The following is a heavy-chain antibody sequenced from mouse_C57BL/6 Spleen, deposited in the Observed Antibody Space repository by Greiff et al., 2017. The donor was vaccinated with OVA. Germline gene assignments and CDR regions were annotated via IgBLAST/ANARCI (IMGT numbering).Heavy chain of an antibody. V-gene: IGHV7-3*01. J-gene: IGHJ1*03. CDR1: GFTFTDYY. CDR3: ARDISDYVWYFDV. Sequence: DVKLVESGGGLVQPGGSLSLSCAASGFTFTDYYMSWVRQPPGKALEWLGFIRNKANGYTTEYSASVKGRFTISRDNSQSILYLQMNALRAEDSATYYCARDISDYVWYFDVWGTGTTVTVSS. CDR2: IRNKANGYTT. D-gene: IGHD2-4*01.